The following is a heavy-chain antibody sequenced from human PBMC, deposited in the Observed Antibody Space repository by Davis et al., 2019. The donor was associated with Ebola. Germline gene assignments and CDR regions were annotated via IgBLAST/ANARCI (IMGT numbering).Heavy chain of an antibody. CDR2: LSGSGGST. D-gene: IGHD6-25*01. CDR3: AKGDSSADYFDY. V-gene: IGHV3-23*01. CDR1: GFTFNIYA. Sequence: GGSLRLSCAASGFTFNIYAMSWVRQAPGKGLEWVSSLSGSGGSTFYADSVKGRFTISRDNSKNTLFLHMISLRPEDTAVYYCAKGDSSADYFDYWGQGALVIVSS. J-gene: IGHJ4*02.